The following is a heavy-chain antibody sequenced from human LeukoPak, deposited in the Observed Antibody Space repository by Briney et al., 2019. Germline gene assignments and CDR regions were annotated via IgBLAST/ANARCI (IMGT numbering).Heavy chain of an antibody. D-gene: IGHD6-19*01. CDR1: GFTVSNTY. CDR3: ASGGGYSSAWHSSDY. Sequence: SGGSLRLSCAASGFTVSNTYMSWVRQAPGKGLEWVSIIYSDGRTYYADFVKGRFTISRDNSKNTMYLQMNSLRAEDTAVYYCASGGGYSSAWHSSDYWGQGTLVTVSS. V-gene: IGHV3-53*01. CDR2: IYSDGRT. J-gene: IGHJ4*02.